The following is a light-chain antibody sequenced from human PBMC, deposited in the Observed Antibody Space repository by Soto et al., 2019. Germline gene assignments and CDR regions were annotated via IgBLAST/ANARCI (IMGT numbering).Light chain of an antibody. Sequence: DIQMTQSPSSVSGSVGDRVTITCRASQDITRWLAWYQQKPGKAPKLLIYGAASLQSGVPSRFSGSGSETDFTLTITRVEAEDFAVYYCQQYATSPLTFGGGTKVDIK. J-gene: IGKJ4*01. V-gene: IGKV1-12*01. CDR3: QQYATSPLT. CDR1: QDITRW. CDR2: GAA.